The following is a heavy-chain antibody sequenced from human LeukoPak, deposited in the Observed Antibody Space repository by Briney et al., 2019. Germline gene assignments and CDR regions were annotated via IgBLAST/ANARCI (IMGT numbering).Heavy chain of an antibody. D-gene: IGHD3-10*01. CDR1: GGSISSYY. V-gene: IGHV4-4*07. J-gene: IGHJ6*03. CDR3: ARDKLAFGDYYYMDV. Sequence: PSETLSLTCTVSGGSISSYYWSRIRQPAGKGLEWIGRIYTSGSTNYNPSLKSRVTMPVDTSKNQFSLKLSSVTAADTAVYYCARDKLAFGDYYYMDVWGKGTTVTVSS. CDR2: IYTSGST.